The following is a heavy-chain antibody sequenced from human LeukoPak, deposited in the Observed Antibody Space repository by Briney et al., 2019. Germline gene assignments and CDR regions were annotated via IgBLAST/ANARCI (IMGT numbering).Heavy chain of an antibody. CDR2: IFSGGST. D-gene: IGHD3-10*01. V-gene: IGHV3-53*01. Sequence: PGGSLRLSCAASGFIVSTNYMSWVRQAPGKGLEWVSVIFSGGSTYYADSVKGRFTISRDKSNNTLYLQMNSLRAEDTAVYYCARVSTDLITMVRGVIIDPFDYWGQGTLVTVSS. J-gene: IGHJ4*02. CDR1: GFIVSTNY. CDR3: ARVSTDLITMVRGVIIDPFDY.